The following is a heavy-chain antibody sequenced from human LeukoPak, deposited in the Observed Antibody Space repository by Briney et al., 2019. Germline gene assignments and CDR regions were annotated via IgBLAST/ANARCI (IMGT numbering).Heavy chain of an antibody. D-gene: IGHD3-9*01. CDR3: ARGEDDIDP. J-gene: IGHJ5*02. Sequence: ASVKLSCKASGYTFTSYDINWVRQSTGPGLEWMGWMNPNSGNTGYAQKFQGRVTMTRNTSISTAYMELSSLRSEDTAVYYCARGEDDIDPWGQGTLVTVSS. V-gene: IGHV1-8*01. CDR1: GYTFTSYD. CDR2: MNPNSGNT.